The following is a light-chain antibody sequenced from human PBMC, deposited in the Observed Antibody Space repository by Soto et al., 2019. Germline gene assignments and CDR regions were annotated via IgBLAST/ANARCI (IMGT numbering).Light chain of an antibody. CDR1: QSVSSSY. CDR3: QQYGSSPGT. V-gene: IGKV3-20*01. Sequence: EIVLTQSPGTLSLSPGERATLSCRASQSVSSSYLAWYQQKPGQAPRLLIYGASSRATGIPDRFSGSGSGTYFTLTISILAPEDFSVYYCQQYGSSPGTFGQGTKVEIK. J-gene: IGKJ1*01. CDR2: GAS.